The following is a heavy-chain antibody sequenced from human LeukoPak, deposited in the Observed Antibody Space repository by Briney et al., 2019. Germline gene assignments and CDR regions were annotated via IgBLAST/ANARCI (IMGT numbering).Heavy chain of an antibody. Sequence: GSLRLSCAASGFTFDDYAMHWVRQAPGKGLEWVSYIRSSGSTIYYADSVKGRFTISRDNAKNSLYLQMNSLRAEDTAVYYCARGRQRRDFWSLGYFDYWGQGTLVTVSS. CDR3: ARGRQRRDFWSLGYFDY. D-gene: IGHD3-3*01. CDR1: GFTFDDYA. V-gene: IGHV3-48*03. J-gene: IGHJ4*02. CDR2: IRSSGSTI.